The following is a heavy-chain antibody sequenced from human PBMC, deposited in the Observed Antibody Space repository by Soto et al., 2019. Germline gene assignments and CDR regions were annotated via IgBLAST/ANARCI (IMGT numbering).Heavy chain of an antibody. CDR3: ARVGRPQHLLTGFDN. D-gene: IGHD3-16*01. V-gene: IGHV3-33*01. J-gene: IGHJ5*02. CDR2: IRPDGSNR. CDR1: GFTFSDYA. Sequence: GGSLRLCCVTSGFTFSDYAMHWARQAPGKGLEWVAVIRPDGSNRYYADSVKGRFTISRDISKNTLYLQMSSLRADDTAVYFCARVGRPQHLLTGFDNWGQGTLVTVSS.